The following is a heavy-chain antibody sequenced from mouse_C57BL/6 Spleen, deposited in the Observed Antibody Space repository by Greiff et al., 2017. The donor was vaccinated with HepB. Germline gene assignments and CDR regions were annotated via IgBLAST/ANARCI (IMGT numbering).Heavy chain of an antibody. Sequence: VQLQQPGAELVRPGSSVKLSCKASGYTITSYWMHWVKQRPIQGLEWIGNIDPSDSETHYNQKFKDKATLTVDKSSSTAYMQLSSLTSEDSAVYYCARDDGYYVGYFDVWGTGTTVTVSS. D-gene: IGHD2-3*01. CDR3: ARDDGYYVGYFDV. V-gene: IGHV1-52*01. CDR1: GYTITSYW. J-gene: IGHJ1*03. CDR2: IDPSDSET.